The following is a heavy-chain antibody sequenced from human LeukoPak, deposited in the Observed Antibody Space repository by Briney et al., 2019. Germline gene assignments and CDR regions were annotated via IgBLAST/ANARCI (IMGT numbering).Heavy chain of an antibody. CDR2: TYYRSKWYN. Sequence: SQTLSLTCAISGDSVSSNSAAWNWISHSPWRGLRWLGRTYYRSKWYNDYAVSVKSRITINPDTSKNQFSLQLNSVTPEDTAVYYCARSSTDAFDIWGQGTMVTVSS. CDR3: ARSSTDAFDI. V-gene: IGHV6-1*01. CDR1: GDSVSSNSAA. D-gene: IGHD2-2*01. J-gene: IGHJ3*02.